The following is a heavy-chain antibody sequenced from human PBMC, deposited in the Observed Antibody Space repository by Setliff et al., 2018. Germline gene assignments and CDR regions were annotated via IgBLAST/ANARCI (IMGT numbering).Heavy chain of an antibody. D-gene: IGHD2-15*01. Sequence: SETLSLTCTVSGGSISSDSYYWGWIRQPPGKGLEWIGSIYYSGNIYYNPSLKSRITMSVDTSKNQFSLKLRSVTAADTAIYYCARHVDCSGGRCYSLSNWFDPWGPGTQVTVSS. J-gene: IGHJ5*02. CDR3: ARHVDCSGGRCYSLSNWFDP. CDR2: IYYSGNI. V-gene: IGHV4-39*01. CDR1: GGSISSDSYY.